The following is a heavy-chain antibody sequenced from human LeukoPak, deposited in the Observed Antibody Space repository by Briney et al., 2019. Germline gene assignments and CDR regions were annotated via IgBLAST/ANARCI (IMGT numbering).Heavy chain of an antibody. CDR2: IYYSGST. CDR1: GGSISSSSYY. V-gene: IGHV4-39*01. Sequence: PSETLSLTCTVSGGSISSSSYYWGWIRQPPGKGLEWIGSIYYSGSTYYNPSLKSRVTISVDTSKNQFSLKLSSVTAADTAVYYCAVAAPYYDILTGYWPNWSDPWGQGTLVTVSS. J-gene: IGHJ5*02. CDR3: AVAAPYYDILTGYWPNWSDP. D-gene: IGHD3-9*01.